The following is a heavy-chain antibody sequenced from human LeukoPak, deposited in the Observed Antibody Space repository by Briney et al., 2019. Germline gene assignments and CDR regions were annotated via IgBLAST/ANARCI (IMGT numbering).Heavy chain of an antibody. D-gene: IGHD1-26*01. CDR2: IYYSGST. CDR3: ARNASDSGTSYFDY. V-gene: IGHV4-39*01. Sequence: SETLSLTCTVSGGSLSSGTYYWGWVRQPPGKGLEWIVSIYYSGSTSYNPSLKSRVTISVDTSKNQFSLKLDCVTSADTAVYYGARNASDSGTSYFDYWGQGTLVTVSS. J-gene: IGHJ4*02. CDR1: GGSLSSGTYY.